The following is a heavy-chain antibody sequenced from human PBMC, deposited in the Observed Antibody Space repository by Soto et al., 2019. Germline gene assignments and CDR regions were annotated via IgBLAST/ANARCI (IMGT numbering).Heavy chain of an antibody. J-gene: IGHJ4*02. V-gene: IGHV3-30-3*01. CDR3: ARSYGSGST. D-gene: IGHD3-10*01. CDR1: GFTFSSYA. CDR2: ISYDGSNK. Sequence: QVQLVESGGGVVQPGRSLRLSCAASGFTFSSYAMHWVRQAPGKGLEWVAVISYDGSNKYYADSVKGRFTISRDNSKNTLYLQMISLRAEDTAVYYCARSYGSGSTWGQGTLVTVSS.